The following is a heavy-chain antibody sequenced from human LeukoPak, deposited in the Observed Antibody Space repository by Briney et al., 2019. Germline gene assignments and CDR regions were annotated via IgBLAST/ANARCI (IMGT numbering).Heavy chain of an antibody. J-gene: IGHJ4*02. CDR2: FDLEDEER. CDR3: ATEVEYDSNGYLVDY. V-gene: IGHV1-24*01. Sequence: ASVKVSCKVSGSTLSEFAIHWVRQAPGKGLEWMGGFDLEDEERRYSEKCQERVTITEDTSTDTAYMFLSSLRSEDTAVYYCATEVEYDSNGYLVDYWGQGTLVSVSS. CDR1: GSTLSEFA. D-gene: IGHD3-22*01.